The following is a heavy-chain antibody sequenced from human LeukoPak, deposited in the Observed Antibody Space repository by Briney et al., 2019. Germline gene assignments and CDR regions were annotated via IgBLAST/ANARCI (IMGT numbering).Heavy chain of an antibody. Sequence: PGGSLRLSCAASGFTFSTYWMSWVRQAPGMGLEWVSSIGSSGDITYYADSVKGRFTISGDNSKNTLYLQMNSLRAEDTAVYYCARDIDNGDYVVYWGQGTLVTVSS. CDR1: GFTFSTYW. J-gene: IGHJ4*02. V-gene: IGHV3-23*01. CDR2: IGSSGDIT. CDR3: ARDIDNGDYVVY. D-gene: IGHD4-17*01.